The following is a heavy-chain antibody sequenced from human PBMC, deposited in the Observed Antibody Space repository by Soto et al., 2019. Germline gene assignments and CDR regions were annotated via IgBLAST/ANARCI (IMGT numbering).Heavy chain of an antibody. D-gene: IGHD6-13*01. CDR2: IYYSGST. J-gene: IGHJ4*02. CDR3: ARGVAAAGTCFDY. CDR1: GGSISSSSYY. V-gene: IGHV4-39*01. Sequence: PSETLSLTCTVSGGSISSSSYYWGWIRQPPGKGLEWIGSIYYSGSTYYNPSLKSRVTISVDTSKNQFSLKLSSVTAADTAVYYCARGVAAAGTCFDYWGQGTLVTSPQ.